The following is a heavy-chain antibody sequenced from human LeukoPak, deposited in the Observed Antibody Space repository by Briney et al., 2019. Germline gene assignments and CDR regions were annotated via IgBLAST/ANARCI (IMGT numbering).Heavy chain of an antibody. CDR1: GGSFSGYY. D-gene: IGHD3-3*01. J-gene: IGHJ3*02. Sequence: SETLSLTCAVYGGSFSGYYWSWIRQPPGKGLEWIGEINHSGSTNYNPSLKSRVTISVDTSKNQFSLKLSSVTAADAAVYYCARLKGFWSGYPDGEEDAFDIWGQGTMVTVSS. V-gene: IGHV4-34*01. CDR2: INHSGST. CDR3: ARLKGFWSGYPDGEEDAFDI.